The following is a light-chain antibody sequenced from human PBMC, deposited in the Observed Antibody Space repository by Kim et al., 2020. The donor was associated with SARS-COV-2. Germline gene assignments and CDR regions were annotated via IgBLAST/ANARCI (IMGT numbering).Light chain of an antibody. J-gene: IGKJ4*02. Sequence: ASAGDRATHSCRASQSISSMLAWYQQKPGKAPKLLIYKASSLESGVPSRCSGSGSGREFTLTISSLQSDDFATYYCQQYNSYPLTFGGGTKVDIK. V-gene: IGKV1-5*03. CDR3: QQYNSYPLT. CDR1: QSISSM. CDR2: KAS.